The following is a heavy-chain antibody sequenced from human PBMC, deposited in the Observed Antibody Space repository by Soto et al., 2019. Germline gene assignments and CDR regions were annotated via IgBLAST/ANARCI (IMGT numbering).Heavy chain of an antibody. CDR3: ASQRVSYAMDV. CDR2: MNQDGSEK. CDR1: GFTFGDYW. Sequence: GGSLRLSCTVSGFTFGDYWMTWVRQAPGKGLEWVANMNQDGSEKYYVDSVQGRFAISRDNAKNSLYLQMRSLSAEDTAVYYCASQRVSYAMDVWGQGTTVTVSS. D-gene: IGHD1-1*01. J-gene: IGHJ6*02. V-gene: IGHV3-7*05.